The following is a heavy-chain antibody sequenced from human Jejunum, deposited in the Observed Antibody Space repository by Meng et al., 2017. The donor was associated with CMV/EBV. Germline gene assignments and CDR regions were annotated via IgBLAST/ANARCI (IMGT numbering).Heavy chain of an antibody. CDR3: ARVLKGGTYFDN. CDR1: GFTFSNDM. D-gene: IGHD1-26*01. Sequence: AATGFTFSNDMKNWVRQATGKGLEWVSSISISGYKYYADSVKGRFTISRDTAENSLFLQTNSLGAEDTAVYYCARVLKGGTYFDNWGQGTQVTVSS. CDR2: ISISGYK. J-gene: IGHJ4*02. V-gene: IGHV3-21*01.